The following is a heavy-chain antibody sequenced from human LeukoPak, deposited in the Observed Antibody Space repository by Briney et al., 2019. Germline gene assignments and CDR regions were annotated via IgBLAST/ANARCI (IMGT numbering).Heavy chain of an antibody. Sequence: GGSLRLSCAASGFTFSSYAMSWVRQAPGKGLEWVSAISGSGGSTYYADSVKGRFTISRDNSKNTLYLQMNSLRAEDTAVYYCARAGSYGDYNEGIYFDYWGQGTLATVSS. CDR1: GFTFSSYA. CDR3: ARAGSYGDYNEGIYFDY. V-gene: IGHV3-23*01. J-gene: IGHJ4*02. D-gene: IGHD4-17*01. CDR2: ISGSGGST.